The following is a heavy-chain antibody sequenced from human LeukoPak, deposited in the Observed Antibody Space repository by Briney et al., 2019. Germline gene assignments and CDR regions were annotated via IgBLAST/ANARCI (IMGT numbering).Heavy chain of an antibody. CDR2: IDSSSSSI. CDR3: ARDSPYCTSSNCFFDY. Sequence: GGSLRLSCAASGFTFTNYKLNWVRQAPGKGLEWVSSIDSSSSSIYYADSVKGRFTISRDNAKNSLYLQMNSLRAEDTAVYYCARDSPYCTSSNCFFDYWGQGTLVTVSS. V-gene: IGHV3-21*01. J-gene: IGHJ4*02. CDR1: GFTFTNYK. D-gene: IGHD2-2*01.